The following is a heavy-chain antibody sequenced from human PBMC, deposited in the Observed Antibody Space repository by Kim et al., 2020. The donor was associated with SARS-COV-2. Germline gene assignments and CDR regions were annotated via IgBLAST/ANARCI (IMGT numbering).Heavy chain of an antibody. J-gene: IGHJ4*02. CDR1: GYTFTSYG. CDR3: ARAFGGQQLVPTNYFDY. Sequence: ASVKVSCKASGYTFTSYGISWVRQAPGQGLEWMGWISAYNGNTNYAQKLQGRVTMTTDTSTSTAYMELRSLRSDDTAVYYCARAFGGQQLVPTNYFDYWGQGTLVTVSS. D-gene: IGHD6-13*01. CDR2: ISAYNGNT. V-gene: IGHV1-18*01.